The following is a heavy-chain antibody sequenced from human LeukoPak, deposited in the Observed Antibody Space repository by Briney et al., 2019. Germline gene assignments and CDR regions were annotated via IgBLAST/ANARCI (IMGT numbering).Heavy chain of an antibody. Sequence: GRSLRLSCAASGFTFSSYGMHWVRQAPGKGLEWEAVISYDGSNKYYADSVKGRFTISRDNSKNTLYLQMNSLRAEDTAVYYCAKDRSRYYYDSSGYLVDYWGQGTLVTVSS. D-gene: IGHD3-22*01. CDR3: AKDRSRYYYDSSGYLVDY. CDR1: GFTFSSYG. V-gene: IGHV3-30*18. CDR2: ISYDGSNK. J-gene: IGHJ4*02.